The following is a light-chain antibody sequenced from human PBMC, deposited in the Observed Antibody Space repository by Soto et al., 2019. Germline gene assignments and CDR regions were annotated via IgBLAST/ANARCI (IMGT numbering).Light chain of an antibody. Sequence: EIVLTQSPATLSLSPGERATLSCRASQSVGSYFAWYQQKPGQAPRLLIYDAFSRATGIPARFSGSGSGTDFTLTISSLLPEDFAVYFCQQRSSWPFTFGGGTIVEIE. CDR3: QQRSSWPFT. CDR1: QSVGSY. V-gene: IGKV3-11*01. CDR2: DAF. J-gene: IGKJ4*01.